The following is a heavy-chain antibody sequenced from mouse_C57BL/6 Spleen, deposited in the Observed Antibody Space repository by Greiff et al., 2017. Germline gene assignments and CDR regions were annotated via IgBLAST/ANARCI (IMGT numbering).Heavy chain of an antibody. CDR1: GYTFTSYW. V-gene: IGHV1-50*01. D-gene: IGHD1-1*01. CDR2: IDPSDSYT. J-gene: IGHJ2*01. CDR3: ASGTVVATRYFDY. Sequence: VQLQQSGAELVKPGASVKLSCKASGYTFTSYWMQWVKQRPGQGLEWIGEIDPSDSYTNYNQKFKGKATLTVDTSSSTAYMQLSSLTSEDSAVYYCASGTVVATRYFDYWGQGTTLTVSS.